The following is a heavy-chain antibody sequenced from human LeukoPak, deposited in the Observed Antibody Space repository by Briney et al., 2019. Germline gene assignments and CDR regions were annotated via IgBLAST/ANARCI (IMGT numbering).Heavy chain of an antibody. CDR1: GGSVSSYY. CDR3: ARGLFGEFGFDF. V-gene: IGHV4-59*02. Sequence: SETLSLTCTVSGGSVSSYYWSWVRQPPGKGLEWVWYIYYVGSTNYKPPLKRRVTISVDTSKNQFSLKLSSVTAADTAVYYCARGLFGEFGFDFWGQGTLVTVSS. CDR2: IYYVGST. J-gene: IGHJ4*02. D-gene: IGHD3-10*02.